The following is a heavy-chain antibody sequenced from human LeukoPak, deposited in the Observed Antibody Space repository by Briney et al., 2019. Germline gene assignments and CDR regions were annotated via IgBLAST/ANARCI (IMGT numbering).Heavy chain of an antibody. CDR2: ISGSGYYT. Sequence: PGGSLRLPCEASGFTFGSFAMSWVRQAPGKGLEWVSGISGSGYYTYYADSVKGRFTISRDNSKNTLYIEMNSLRAEDTAVYYCAKDGSWGDYYFYFYMDVWGKGTTVTVSS. CDR3: AKDGSWGDYYFYFYMDV. J-gene: IGHJ6*03. V-gene: IGHV3-23*01. CDR1: GFTFGSFA. D-gene: IGHD3-16*01.